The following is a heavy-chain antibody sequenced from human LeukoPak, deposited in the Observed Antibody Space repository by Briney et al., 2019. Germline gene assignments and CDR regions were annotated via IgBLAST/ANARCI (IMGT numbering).Heavy chain of an antibody. CDR2: IYQTGST. J-gene: IGHJ3*02. Sequence: SETLSLTCAVSGGSISSGAYSWSWLRQPPGKGLEWIGYIYQTGSTDYNASLKSRVTISVDRSKNQFSLKLSSVTAADTAVYYCARDGYCRGTACYLGAFDIWGQGTMVTVSS. D-gene: IGHD2-2*03. CDR1: GGSISSGAYS. V-gene: IGHV4-30-2*01. CDR3: ARDGYCRGTACYLGAFDI.